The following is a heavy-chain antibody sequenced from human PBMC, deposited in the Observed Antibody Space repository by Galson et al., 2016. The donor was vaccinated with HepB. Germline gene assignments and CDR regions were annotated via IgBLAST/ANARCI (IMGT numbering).Heavy chain of an antibody. CDR3: ARDPGLPNGMDV. Sequence: SLRLSCAASSFTFSNYWMNWVRQAPGKGLEWVANIKHDGSQTYYVGSVKGRFTISRDNSKNTVYLQMNSLRAEDTAVYYCARDPGLPNGMDVWGQGTTVTVSS. CDR2: IKHDGSQT. J-gene: IGHJ6*02. V-gene: IGHV3-7*03. CDR1: SFTFSNYW. D-gene: IGHD2-2*01.